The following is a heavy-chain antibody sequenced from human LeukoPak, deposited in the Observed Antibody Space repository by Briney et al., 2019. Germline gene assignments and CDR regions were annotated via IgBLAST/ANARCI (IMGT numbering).Heavy chain of an antibody. CDR3: ARDPYDFWSGYYTKNFDY. CDR1: GFTFSSYG. D-gene: IGHD3-3*01. V-gene: IGHV3-30*03. J-gene: IGHJ4*02. CDR2: ISYDGSNK. Sequence: PGGSLRLSCAASGFTFSSYGMHWVRQAPGKGLEWVAVISYDGSNKYYADSVKGRFTISRDNAKNSLYLQMNSLRAEDTAVYYCARDPYDFWSGYYTKNFDYWGQGTLVTVSS.